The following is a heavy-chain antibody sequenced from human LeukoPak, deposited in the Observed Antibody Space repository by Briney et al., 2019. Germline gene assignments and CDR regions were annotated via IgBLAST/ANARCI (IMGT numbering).Heavy chain of an antibody. Sequence: QPGGTLRLSCAASGFTFSSYGMSWVRQAPGKGLEWVSAISGSGGSTYYADSVKGRFTISRDNSKNTLYLQMNSLRAEDTAVYYCAKDGWGSSYPRVVDYWGQGTLVTVSS. J-gene: IGHJ4*02. D-gene: IGHD3-22*01. V-gene: IGHV3-23*01. CDR3: AKDGWGSSYPRVVDY. CDR1: GFTFSSYG. CDR2: ISGSGGST.